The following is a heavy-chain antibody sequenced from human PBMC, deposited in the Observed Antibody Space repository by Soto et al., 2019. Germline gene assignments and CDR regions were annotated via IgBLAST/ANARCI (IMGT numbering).Heavy chain of an antibody. CDR1: GGTFSSYA. V-gene: IGHV1-69*05. D-gene: IGHD6-13*01. CDR2: IIPIFGTA. J-gene: IGHJ6*02. CDR3: ARKYSSSWGVYYYYGMDV. Sequence: SVKVSCKASGGTFSSYAISWVRQAPGQGLEWMGGIIPIFGTANYAQKFQGRVTITTDESTSTAYMELSSLRSEDTAVYYCARKYSSSWGVYYYYGMDVWGQGTTVTVSS.